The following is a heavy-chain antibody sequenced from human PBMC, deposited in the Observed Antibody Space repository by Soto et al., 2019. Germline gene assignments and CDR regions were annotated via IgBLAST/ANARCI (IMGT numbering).Heavy chain of an antibody. CDR3: ARERTVAGNDY. D-gene: IGHD6-19*01. CDR2: ISYDGSNK. V-gene: IGHV3-30-3*01. Sequence: GGSLRLSCAASGFTFSSYAMHWVRQAPGKGLEWVAVISYDGSNKYYADSVKGRFTISRDNSKNTLYLQMNSLRAEDTAVYYWARERTVAGNDYWGQGTLVTVSS. CDR1: GFTFSSYA. J-gene: IGHJ4*02.